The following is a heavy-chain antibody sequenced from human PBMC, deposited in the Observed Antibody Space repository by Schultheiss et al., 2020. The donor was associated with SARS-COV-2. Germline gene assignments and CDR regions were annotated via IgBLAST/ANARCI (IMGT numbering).Heavy chain of an antibody. Sequence: GGSLRLSCAASGFTFSDYYMSWIRQAPGKGLEWVSYISSSSSYTNYADSVKGRFTISRDNAKNSLYLQMNSLRDEDTAVYYCARPYYYGSGSSSMDVWGQGTTVTVSS. CDR3: ARPYYYGSGSSSMDV. CDR2: ISSSSSYT. V-gene: IGHV3-11*06. CDR1: GFTFSDYY. D-gene: IGHD3-10*01. J-gene: IGHJ6*02.